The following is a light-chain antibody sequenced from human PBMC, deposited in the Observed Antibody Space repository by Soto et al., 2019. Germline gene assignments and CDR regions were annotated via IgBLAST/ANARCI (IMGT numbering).Light chain of an antibody. CDR2: KAS. CDR3: QQYNTCCS. CDR1: QTISSW. V-gene: IGKV1-5*03. J-gene: IGKJ1*01. Sequence: DIQMTQSPSTLSASVGDRVTITCRASQTISSWLAWYQQKPGKAPKLLIYKASTLESGIPSRFSGSESETEYTLTISTVQPDDFASYYYQQYNTCCSFGQGTEVEIK.